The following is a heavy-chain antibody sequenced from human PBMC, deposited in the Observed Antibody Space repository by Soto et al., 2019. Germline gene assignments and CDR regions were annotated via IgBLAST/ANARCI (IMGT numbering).Heavy chain of an antibody. V-gene: IGHV1-18*01. CDR3: ARKAMGIAAAGKGGVWFDP. CDR1: GYTFTSYG. CDR2: ISAYNGNT. J-gene: IGHJ5*02. Sequence: ASVKVSCKASGYTFTSYGISWVRQAPGQGLEWMGWISAYNGNTNYAQKLQGRVTMTTDTSTSTAYMELRSLRSDDTAVYYCARKAMGIAAAGKGGVWFDPWGQGTLVTVSS. D-gene: IGHD6-13*01.